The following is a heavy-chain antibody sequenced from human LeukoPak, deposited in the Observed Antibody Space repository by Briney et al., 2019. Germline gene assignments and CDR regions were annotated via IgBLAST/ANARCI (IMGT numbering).Heavy chain of an antibody. CDR2: ITPNSGGT. CDR1: GYTFTGFY. V-gene: IGHV1-2*02. Sequence: ASVTVSCKASGYTFTGFYLHWVRQAPGQGLDWMGWITPNSGGTDYALRFQGRVTMTRDTSISAAYMELTGLRSDDTAVYYCARSSIGLGFFDYWGQGTLVTVSS. CDR3: ARSSIGLGFFDY. J-gene: IGHJ4*02. D-gene: IGHD2/OR15-2a*01.